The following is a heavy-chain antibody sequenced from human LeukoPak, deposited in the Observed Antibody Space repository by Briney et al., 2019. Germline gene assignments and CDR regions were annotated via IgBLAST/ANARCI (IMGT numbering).Heavy chain of an antibody. CDR2: IIYSGNT. CDR3: ARIEAGWFDP. CDR1: GDSITNYY. D-gene: IGHD3-10*01. V-gene: IGHV4-59*01. Sequence: SETLSLTCTVSGDSITNYYWTWLRQPPGKGLEYIGYIIYSGNTNYSPSLTSRVTISIDTSKDQFSLKLTSVTAADTAVYYCARIEAGWFDPWGQGTLVTVSS. J-gene: IGHJ5*02.